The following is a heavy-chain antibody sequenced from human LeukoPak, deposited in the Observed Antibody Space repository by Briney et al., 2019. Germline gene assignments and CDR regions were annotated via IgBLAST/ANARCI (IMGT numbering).Heavy chain of an antibody. V-gene: IGHV4-59*12. CDR2: IYYSGST. Sequence: PSETLSLTCTVSGDSISSYYWSWIRQPPGKGLEWIGYIYYSGSTNYNPSLKSRVTISVDTSKNQFSLKLSSVTAADTAVYYCARDLDILTRSGDSPQARHDAFDIWGQGTMVTVSS. CDR1: GDSISSYY. CDR3: ARDLDILTRSGDSPQARHDAFDI. D-gene: IGHD3-9*01. J-gene: IGHJ3*02.